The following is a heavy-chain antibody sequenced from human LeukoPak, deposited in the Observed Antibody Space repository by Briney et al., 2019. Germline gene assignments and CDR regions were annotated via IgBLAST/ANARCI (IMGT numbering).Heavy chain of an antibody. J-gene: IGHJ3*02. CDR1: GYTFTSYG. D-gene: IGHD3-16*01. CDR3: ARVDRNDHAFDI. V-gene: IGHV1-18*01. Sequence: ASVKVSCKASGYTFTSYGISWVRQAPGRGLEWMGWISAYNGNTNYAQKLQGRVTMTTDTSTSTAYMELRSLRSDDTAVYYCARVDRNDHAFDIWGQGTMVTVSS. CDR2: ISAYNGNT.